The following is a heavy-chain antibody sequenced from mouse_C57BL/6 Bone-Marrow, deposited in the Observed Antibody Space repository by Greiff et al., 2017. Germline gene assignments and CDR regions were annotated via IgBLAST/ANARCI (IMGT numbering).Heavy chain of an antibody. D-gene: IGHD3-2*02. J-gene: IGHJ3*01. CDR3: AKQRRLPSFAY. CDR2: IYPRSGNT. V-gene: IGHV1-81*01. CDR1: GYTFTSYG. Sequence: QVQLQQSGAELARPGASVKLSCKASGYTFTSYGISWVKQRTGQGLEWIGEIYPRSGNTYYNEKFKGKATLTADKSSSTAYMELRRLTSEDSAVYFCAKQRRLPSFAYWGQGTLVTVSA.